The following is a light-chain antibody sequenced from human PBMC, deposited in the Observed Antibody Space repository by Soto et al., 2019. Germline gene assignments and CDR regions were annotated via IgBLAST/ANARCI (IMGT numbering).Light chain of an antibody. V-gene: IGKV3-11*01. CDR2: DAS. J-gene: IGKJ1*01. CDR3: QQRTDRPPWT. CDR1: QRIGLA. Sequence: EIVLTQSPATLSLSPGERATLSFGASQRIGLAIAWYQHKPGQAPRLLIFDASQRATGIPARFRGSGSGTDFTLSISSLESEDFAVYYCQQRTDRPPWTFGQGTKVDIK.